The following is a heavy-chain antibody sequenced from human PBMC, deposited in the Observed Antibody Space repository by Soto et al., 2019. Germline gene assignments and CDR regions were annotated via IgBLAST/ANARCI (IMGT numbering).Heavy chain of an antibody. D-gene: IGHD3-10*01. J-gene: IGHJ5*02. CDR3: ARVRVSVVTMVRGVIINRRNNWFDP. V-gene: IGHV4-31*03. CDR1: GGSISSGGYY. Sequence: PSETLSLTCTVSGGSISSGGYYWSWIRQHPGKGLEWIGYIYYSGSTYYNPSLKSRVTISVDTSKNQFSLKLSSVTAADTAVYYCARVRVSVVTMVRGVIINRRNNWFDPWGQGTLVTVSS. CDR2: IYYSGST.